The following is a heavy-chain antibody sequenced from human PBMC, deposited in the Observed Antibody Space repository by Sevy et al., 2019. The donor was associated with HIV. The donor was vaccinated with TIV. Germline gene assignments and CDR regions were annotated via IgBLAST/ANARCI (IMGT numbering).Heavy chain of an antibody. D-gene: IGHD3-10*01. CDR2: ISGSGGST. V-gene: IGHV3-23*01. Sequence: GGSLRLSCVASAFIFNSYAMNWVRQAPGKGLEWVSSISGSGGSTYYGDCAKGRFSISRDNFNNRVFLEMNTLRADDTAVYYCARGYGSGSPPDYWGQGTLVTVSS. CDR3: ARGYGSGSPPDY. J-gene: IGHJ4*02. CDR1: AFIFNSYA.